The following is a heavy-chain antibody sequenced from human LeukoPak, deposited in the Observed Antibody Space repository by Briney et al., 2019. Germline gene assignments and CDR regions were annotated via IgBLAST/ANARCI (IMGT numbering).Heavy chain of an antibody. J-gene: IGHJ4*02. V-gene: IGHV3-30-3*01. Sequence: PGGSLRLSCTASGFTFSSYAMHWVRQAPGKGLEWVAVISYDGSNKYYADSVKGRFTISRDNSKNTPYLQMNSLRAEDTAVYYCARLQYSSSWPHFDYWGQGTLVTVSS. CDR1: GFTFSSYA. CDR2: ISYDGSNK. CDR3: ARLQYSSSWPHFDY. D-gene: IGHD6-13*01.